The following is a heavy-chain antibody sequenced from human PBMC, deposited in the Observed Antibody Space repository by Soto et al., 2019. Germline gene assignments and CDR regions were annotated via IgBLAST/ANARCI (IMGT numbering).Heavy chain of an antibody. V-gene: IGHV3-30-3*01. CDR1: GFTFSSYV. CDR3: ARAGCDGGSCYTLVGLRYGMDV. Sequence: QVQLVESGGGVVQPGRSLRLSCAASGFTFSSYVMYWVRQAPGKGLEWVAVISYDGNNKYYADSVKGRFTISRDNSKXTXXXQXNSLRAEDTTVYYCARAGCDGGSCYTLVGLRYGMDVWGQGTTVTVSS. D-gene: IGHD2-15*01. J-gene: IGHJ6*02. CDR2: ISYDGNNK.